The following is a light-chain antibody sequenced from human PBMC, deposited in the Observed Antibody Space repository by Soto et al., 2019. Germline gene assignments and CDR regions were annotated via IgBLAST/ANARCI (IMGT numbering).Light chain of an antibody. CDR1: QSVSSSY. V-gene: IGKV3-20*01. J-gene: IGKJ2*01. Sequence: EIVLTQSPGTLSLSPGERATLSCRASQSVSSSYLAWFQQKPGQAPRLLMYGASSRATGIPDRFSGSGSGTDFTLTISRLEPEDVAVYYCQQYGISPPYAFGQGTKLEIK. CDR2: GAS. CDR3: QQYGISPPYA.